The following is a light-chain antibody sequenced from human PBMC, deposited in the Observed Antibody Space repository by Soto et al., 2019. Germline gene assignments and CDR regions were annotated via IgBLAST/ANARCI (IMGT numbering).Light chain of an antibody. Sequence: QSALTQPPSASGSPGQSVTISCTGTSSDVGGYNYVSWYQQHPGKAPKLMIYEVTKRPSGVPDRFSGSKSGNTASLTVSGLRAEDEADYYCSSYAASNNLVFGGGTKLTVL. CDR3: SSYAASNNLV. CDR2: EVT. CDR1: SSDVGGYNY. V-gene: IGLV2-8*01. J-gene: IGLJ2*01.